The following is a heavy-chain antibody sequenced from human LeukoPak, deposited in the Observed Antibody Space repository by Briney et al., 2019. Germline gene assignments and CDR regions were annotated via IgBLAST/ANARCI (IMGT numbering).Heavy chain of an antibody. CDR3: AREVRAMVRGVITTGFDY. CDR1: GGSITFYY. D-gene: IGHD3-10*01. Sequence: SETLSLTCTVSGGSITFYYWSWVRQPPGKGLEWIAYINYSGGTNYNPSLKSRVTTSVDTSKNQFSLKLSSVTAADTAVYYCAREVRAMVRGVITTGFDYWGQGTLVTVSS. CDR2: INYSGGT. J-gene: IGHJ4*02. V-gene: IGHV4-59*12.